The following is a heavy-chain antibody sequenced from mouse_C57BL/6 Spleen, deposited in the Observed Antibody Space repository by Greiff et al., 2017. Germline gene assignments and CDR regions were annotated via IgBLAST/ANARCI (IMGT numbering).Heavy chain of an antibody. Sequence: EVKVEESGGGLVQPGGSMKLSCVASGFPFSNYWMNWVRQSPEKGLEWVAQIRLKSDNYATHYAESVKGRFTISRDDSKSSVYLQMNNLRAEDTGIYYCTDLIYDGFLYYAMDYWGQGTSVTVSS. CDR3: TDLIYDGFLYYAMDY. D-gene: IGHD2-3*01. V-gene: IGHV6-3*01. CDR1: GFPFSNYW. J-gene: IGHJ4*01. CDR2: IRLKSDNYAT.